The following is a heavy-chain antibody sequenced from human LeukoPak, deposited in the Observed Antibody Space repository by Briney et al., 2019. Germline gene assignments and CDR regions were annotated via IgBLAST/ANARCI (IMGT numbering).Heavy chain of an antibody. J-gene: IGHJ4*02. CDR1: GYTFTGYY. D-gene: IGHD3-3*01. CDR3: AREDPYYDFWSGSPAFDY. V-gene: IGHV1-2*02. Sequence: GASXKVSCKASGYTFTGYYMHWVRQAPGQGLEWMGWINPNSGGTNYAQKFQGRVTMNRDTSISTAYMELSRLRSDDTAVYYCAREDPYYDFWSGSPAFDYWGQGTLVTVSS. CDR2: INPNSGGT.